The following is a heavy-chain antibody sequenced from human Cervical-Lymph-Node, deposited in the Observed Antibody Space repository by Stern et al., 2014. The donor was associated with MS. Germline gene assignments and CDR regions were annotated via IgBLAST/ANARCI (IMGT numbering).Heavy chain of an antibody. J-gene: IGHJ6*02. D-gene: IGHD3-10*01. CDR1: GYTFTSYG. V-gene: IGHV1-18*01. Sequence: QVQLVESGAEVKKPGSSVKVSCKASGYTFTSYGISWVRQAPGQGLEWMGWISAYNGNTNYAQKLQGRVTMTTDTSTSTAYMELRSLRSDDTAVYYCARDPGYYGSQAVYGMDVWGQGTTVTVSS. CDR2: ISAYNGNT. CDR3: ARDPGYYGSQAVYGMDV.